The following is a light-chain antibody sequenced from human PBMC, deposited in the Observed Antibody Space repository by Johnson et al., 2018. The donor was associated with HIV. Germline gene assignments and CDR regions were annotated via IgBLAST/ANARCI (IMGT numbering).Light chain of an antibody. CDR1: SSNIGNNY. J-gene: IGLJ1*01. Sequence: QSVLTQPPSVSAAPGQKVTISCSGSSSNIGNNYVSWFQHLPGAAPKLFIYDNDRRPSGVPDRFSGSKSGTSATLDLTGLQSGDEADYYCGTWDASLSVNVFGPGTKVTVL. CDR2: DND. CDR3: GTWDASLSVNV. V-gene: IGLV1-51*02.